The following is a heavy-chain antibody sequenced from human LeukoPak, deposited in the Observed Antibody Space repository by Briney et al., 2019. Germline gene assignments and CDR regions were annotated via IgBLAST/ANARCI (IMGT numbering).Heavy chain of an antibody. CDR3: ARSKRAYGSGSLNPDY. Sequence: ASVKVSCKASGYTFTGYYMHWVRQAPGQGLEWMGWINPNSGGTNYAQKFQGRVTMTRDTSISTAYMELSRLRSDDTAVYYCARSKRAYGSGSLNPDYWGQGTLVTVSS. V-gene: IGHV1-2*02. J-gene: IGHJ4*02. CDR2: INPNSGGT. D-gene: IGHD3-10*01. CDR1: GYTFTGYY.